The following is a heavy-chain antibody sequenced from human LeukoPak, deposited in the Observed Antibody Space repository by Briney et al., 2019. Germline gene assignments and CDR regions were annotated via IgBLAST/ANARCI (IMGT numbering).Heavy chain of an antibody. Sequence: GESLKISCKTSGYSFTTYWIGWVRQMPGAGLEWVGAIYPDDSDTRYSPSFQGQVVISADRSIRTAYLQWNTLKTSDTAMYYCVRQRGASGTINHFDPWGQGTLVTVSS. J-gene: IGHJ5*02. CDR3: VRQRGASGTINHFDP. D-gene: IGHD3-10*01. V-gene: IGHV5-51*01. CDR2: IYPDDSDT. CDR1: GYSFTTYW.